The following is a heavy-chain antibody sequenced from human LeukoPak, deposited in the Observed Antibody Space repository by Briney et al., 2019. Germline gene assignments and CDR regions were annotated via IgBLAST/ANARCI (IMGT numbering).Heavy chain of an antibody. J-gene: IGHJ3*02. V-gene: IGHV3-30*18. D-gene: IGHD3-22*01. CDR2: ISYDGSNK. CDR3: AKHYDTHAFDI. CDR1: GFTFSSYG. Sequence: GGSLRLSCAASGFTFSSYGMHWVRQAPGKGLEWVAIISYDGSNKYYADSVQGRFTISRDNSKNTLYLQMNSLRAEDTAVYYCAKHYDTHAFDIWGQGTLVTVSS.